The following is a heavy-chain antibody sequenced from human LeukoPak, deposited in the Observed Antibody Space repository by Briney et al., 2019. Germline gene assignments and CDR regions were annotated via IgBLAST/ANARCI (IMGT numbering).Heavy chain of an antibody. Sequence: SGGSLRLSCAASGFTFSNHWMHWVRQAPGKGLEWVAVISHDVKTTYYADSAKGRFTISRDNSRNTVFLQMNRLRPEDTAVYYCVKEAYYGWGSSPAFYFDYWGQGTRVTVSS. CDR2: ISHDVKTT. D-gene: IGHD3-10*01. J-gene: IGHJ4*02. CDR1: GFTFSNHW. V-gene: IGHV3-30*18. CDR3: VKEAYYGWGSSPAFYFDY.